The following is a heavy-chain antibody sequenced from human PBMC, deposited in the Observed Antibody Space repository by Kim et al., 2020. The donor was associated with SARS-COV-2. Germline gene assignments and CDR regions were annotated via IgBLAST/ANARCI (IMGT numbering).Heavy chain of an antibody. CDR2: IYSGGGST. CDR1: GFTFSSYA. J-gene: IGHJ6*02. CDR3: HSGMIRTLYAIDV. Sequence: GGSLRLSCAASGFTFSSYAMSWVRQAPGKGLEWVSVIYSGGGSTSYADSVKGRFTISRDNSKNTLYLQMNSLRAEDTAVNYCHSGMIRTLYAIDVWGQGTTVTVSS. D-gene: IGHD3-10*01. V-gene: IGHV3-23*03.